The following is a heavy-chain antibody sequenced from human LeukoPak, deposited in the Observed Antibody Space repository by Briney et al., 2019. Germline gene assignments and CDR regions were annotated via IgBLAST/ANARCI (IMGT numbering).Heavy chain of an antibody. CDR1: GFTFTTHD. CDR2: MNPDSGDT. D-gene: IGHD1-1*01. V-gene: IGHV1-8*02. J-gene: IGHJ4*02. CDR3: ARGLGDYNTNWFPVSGY. Sequence: ASVKVSCKASGFTFTTHDMSWVRQAPGQGLEWMGWMNPDSGDTAYAQKFQGRVTMTRNISITTAYMELSSLRSEDTAIYYCARGLGDYNTNWFPVSGYWGQGTLVTVSS.